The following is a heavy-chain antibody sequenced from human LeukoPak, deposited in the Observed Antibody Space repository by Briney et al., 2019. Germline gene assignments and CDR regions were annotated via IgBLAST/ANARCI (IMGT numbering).Heavy chain of an antibody. CDR3: ANAMVRGLPFAPEFDY. CDR1: GFTFSIYG. Sequence: GTSLTLLCAASGFTFSIYGVHWVRQSRGGRRGLVTVISSDVSNKYYTDSVKGRFTISRDNSKNPMYLRMNSLRAEETAVYYCANAMVRGLPFAPEFDYWGQGTLVTVSS. D-gene: IGHD3-10*01. CDR2: ISSDVSNK. V-gene: IGHV3-30*18. J-gene: IGHJ4*02.